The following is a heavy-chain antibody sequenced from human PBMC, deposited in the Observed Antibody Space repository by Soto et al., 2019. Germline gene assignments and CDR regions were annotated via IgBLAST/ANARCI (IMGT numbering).Heavy chain of an antibody. V-gene: IGHV3-11*06. D-gene: IGHD3-10*01. CDR2: ISSSSYT. Sequence: GGSLRLSCAASGFTFSDYYMSWIRQAPGKGLEWVSYISSSSYTNYADSVKGRFTISRDNAKNSLYLQMNSLRAEDTAVYYCASHGVNYWFDPWGQGTLVTVSS. J-gene: IGHJ5*02. CDR1: GFTFSDYY. CDR3: ASHGVNYWFDP.